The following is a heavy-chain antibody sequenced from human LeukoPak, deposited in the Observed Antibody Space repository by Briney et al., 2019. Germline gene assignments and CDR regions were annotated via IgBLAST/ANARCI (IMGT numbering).Heavy chain of an antibody. D-gene: IGHD4-17*01. V-gene: IGHV1-69*13. Sequence: GASVKVSCKASGGTFSSYAISWVRQAPGQGLEWMGGIIPIFGTANYAQKFQGRVTITADESTSTAYMELSSLRSEDTAVYYCARGQHDYGDYVTPKYYFDYWGQGTLVTVSS. CDR2: IIPIFGTA. CDR1: GGTFSSYA. J-gene: IGHJ4*02. CDR3: ARGQHDYGDYVTPKYYFDY.